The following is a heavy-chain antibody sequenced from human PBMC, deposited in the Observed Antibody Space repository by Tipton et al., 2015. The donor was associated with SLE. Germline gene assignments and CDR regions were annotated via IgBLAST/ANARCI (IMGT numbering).Heavy chain of an antibody. CDR2: IHSGGST. CDR1: GFTVNTNH. Sequence: GSLRLSCAASGFTVNTNHMSWVRQAPGKGLEWVSIIHSGGSTYYTDSVKGRFTISRHISDNTVYLQMNSLRPEDTAVYYCARESTAFDIWGQGTTVTVS. J-gene: IGHJ3*02. CDR3: ARESTAFDI. V-gene: IGHV3-53*04.